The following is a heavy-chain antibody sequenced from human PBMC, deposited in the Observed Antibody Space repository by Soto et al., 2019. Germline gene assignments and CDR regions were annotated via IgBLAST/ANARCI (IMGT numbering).Heavy chain of an antibody. Sequence: SSVKVSCKASGGTFSSYAISWVRQAPGQGLEWMGGIIPIFGTTKHAQKFQGRVTSTADESTSTVYMELSRLTSEDTALYYCARNNYYDSSGYYYFDYWGQGTPVTVSS. CDR1: GGTFSSYA. CDR2: IIPIFGTT. CDR3: ARNNYYDSSGYYYFDY. V-gene: IGHV1-69*13. D-gene: IGHD3-22*01. J-gene: IGHJ4*02.